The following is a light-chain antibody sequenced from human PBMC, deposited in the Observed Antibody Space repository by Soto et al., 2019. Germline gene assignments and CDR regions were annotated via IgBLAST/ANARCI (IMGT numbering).Light chain of an antibody. J-gene: IGLJ1*01. CDR3: SSYTSSSTYV. V-gene: IGLV2-14*01. CDR2: EVS. CDR1: SSDVGGYNY. Sequence: QSALTQPASVSGSPGQSITISCTGTSSDVGGYNYVSWYQQYPGKAPKLMIYEVSNRPSGVSNRFSGSKSGNTASLTISGLPAEDEADYYCSSYTSSSTYVFGTGTKLTVL.